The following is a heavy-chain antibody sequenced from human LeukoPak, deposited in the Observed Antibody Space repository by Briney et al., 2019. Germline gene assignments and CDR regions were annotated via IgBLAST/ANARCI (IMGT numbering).Heavy chain of an antibody. Sequence: GGSLRPSCAASGFTLSNYEFNWVRQAPGKGLEWISYISSSGRNIYYADSVKGRFTISRDNAKSSLYLQMNSLRAEDTAVYYCARDLVQLWSKDYWGQGTLVTVSS. D-gene: IGHD5-18*01. CDR1: GFTLSNYE. V-gene: IGHV3-48*03. J-gene: IGHJ4*02. CDR2: ISSSGRNI. CDR3: ARDLVQLWSKDY.